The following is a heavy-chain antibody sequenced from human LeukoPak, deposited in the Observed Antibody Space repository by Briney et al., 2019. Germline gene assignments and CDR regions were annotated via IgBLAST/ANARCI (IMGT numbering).Heavy chain of an antibody. D-gene: IGHD6-19*01. CDR1: GFTFSSYE. CDR2: ISSSGSTI. CDR3: AGGYTSGWYVY. Sequence: GGSLRLSCAASGFTFSSYEMNWVRQAPGKGLEWVSYISSSGSTIYYADSVKGRFTISRDNAKNSLYLQMNSLRAEDTAVYYCAGGYTSGWYVYWGQGTLVTVSS. J-gene: IGHJ4*02. V-gene: IGHV3-48*03.